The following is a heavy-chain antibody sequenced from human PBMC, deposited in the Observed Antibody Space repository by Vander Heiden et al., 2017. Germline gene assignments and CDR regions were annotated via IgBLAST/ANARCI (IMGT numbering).Heavy chain of an antibody. CDR1: GFTFSSYP. CDR2: ISYDGSNK. CDR3: ARGGPNHLFDY. Sequence: QVQLVESGGGVVKPGRSLRLSCAAPGFTFSSYPMHWVPQAPGKGLEWVAVISYDGSNKYYADSVKGRFAISRDKSKNTLYLQMNSLRAEDTAVYYCARGGPNHLFDYWGQGTLVTVSS. V-gene: IGHV3-30*09. D-gene: IGHD3-16*01. J-gene: IGHJ4*02.